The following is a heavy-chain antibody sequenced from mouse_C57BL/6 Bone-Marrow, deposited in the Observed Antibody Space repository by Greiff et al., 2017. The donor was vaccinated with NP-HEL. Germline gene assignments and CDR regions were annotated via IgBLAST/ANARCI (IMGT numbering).Heavy chain of an antibody. D-gene: IGHD2-4*01. V-gene: IGHV1-82*01. CDR1: GYAFSSSW. J-gene: IGHJ4*01. CDR2: IYPGDGDT. CDR3: ARGVYYDYDEGDAMDY. Sequence: QVQLQQSGPELVKPGASVKISCKASGYAFSSSWMNWVKQRPGKGLEWIGRIYPGDGDTNYNGKFKGKATLTADKSSSTAYMQLSSLTSEDSAVYFCARGVYYDYDEGDAMDYWGQGTSVTVSS.